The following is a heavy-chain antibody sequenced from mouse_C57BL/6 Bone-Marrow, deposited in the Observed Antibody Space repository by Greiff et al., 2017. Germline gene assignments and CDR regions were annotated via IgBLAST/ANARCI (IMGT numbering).Heavy chain of an antibody. D-gene: IGHD2-2*01. Sequence: VKLVESGPGLVAPSQSLSITCTVSGFSLTSYAISWVRQPPGKGLEWLGVIWTGGGTNYNSALKSRLSISKDNSKSQVFLKMNSLQTDDTARYYCDRFMVTTRRGFAYWGQGTLVTVAA. CDR1: GFSLTSYA. CDR2: IWTGGGT. J-gene: IGHJ3*01. V-gene: IGHV2-9-1*01. CDR3: DRFMVTTRRGFAY.